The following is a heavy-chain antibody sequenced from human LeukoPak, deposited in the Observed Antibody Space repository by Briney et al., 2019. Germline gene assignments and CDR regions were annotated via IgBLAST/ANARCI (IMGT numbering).Heavy chain of an antibody. J-gene: IGHJ4*02. Sequence: PSETLSLTCTVSGGSISSYYWGWIRQPPGKGLEWIGSIYYSGSAYYNPSLKSRVTISVDTSKNQFSLKLSSVTAADTAVYYCARPENDGSYHYWGRGTLVTVSS. V-gene: IGHV4-39*01. D-gene: IGHD1-26*01. CDR2: IYYSGSA. CDR3: ARPENDGSYHY. CDR1: GGSISSYY.